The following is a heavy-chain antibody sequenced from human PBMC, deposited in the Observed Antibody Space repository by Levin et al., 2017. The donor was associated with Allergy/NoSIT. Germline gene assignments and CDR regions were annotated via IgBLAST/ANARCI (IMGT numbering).Heavy chain of an antibody. D-gene: IGHD3-22*01. CDR2: IWYDGNNK. CDR3: ATSMIVDSSNDALNI. CDR1: GFTFSNYG. V-gene: IGHV3-33*01. J-gene: IGHJ3*02. Sequence: GGSLRLSCAASGFTFSNYGMHWVRQAPGRGLEWVAIIWYDGNNKYYADSVKGRFTISRDNSKNMLYLQMNSLRAEDTAVYYCATSMIVDSSNDALNIWGQGTVVTVSS.